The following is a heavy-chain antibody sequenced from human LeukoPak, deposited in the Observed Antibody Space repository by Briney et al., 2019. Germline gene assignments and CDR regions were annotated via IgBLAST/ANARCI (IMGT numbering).Heavy chain of an antibody. CDR3: AKAYNWNDGAFDI. J-gene: IGHJ3*02. CDR1: GVTFSSSF. CDR2: ISYDGSNK. V-gene: IGHV3-30*18. Sequence: PAGSLRLSCAASGVTFSSSFMHWGRQGPAPGLELEAVISYDGSNKYYADSVKGRFTISRDNSKNTLYLQMNSLRAEDTAVYYCAKAYNWNDGAFDIWGQGTMVTVSS. D-gene: IGHD1-20*01.